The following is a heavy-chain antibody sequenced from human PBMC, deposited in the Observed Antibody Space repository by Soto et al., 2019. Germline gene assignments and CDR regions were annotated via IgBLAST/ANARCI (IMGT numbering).Heavy chain of an antibody. V-gene: IGHV1-69*01. CDR3: ARARAVVVPAAIPAVYYYGMDV. Sequence: QVQLVQSGAEVKKPGSSVKVSCKASGGTFSSYAISWVRQAPGQGLEWMGGIIPIFGTANYAQKFQGRVMITADESTSTAYMELSSLRSEDTAVYYCARARAVVVPAAIPAVYYYGMDVWGQGTTVTVSS. D-gene: IGHD2-2*01. CDR1: GGTFSSYA. J-gene: IGHJ6*02. CDR2: IIPIFGTA.